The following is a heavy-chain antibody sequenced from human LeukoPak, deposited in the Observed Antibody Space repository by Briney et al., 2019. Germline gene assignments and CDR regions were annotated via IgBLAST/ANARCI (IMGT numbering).Heavy chain of an antibody. CDR2: INHSGST. Sequence: SETLSLTCAVYGGSFSGYYWSWIRQPPGKGLEWIGEINHSGSTNYNPSLKSRVTISVDTSKNQFSLKLSSVTAADTAVYYCARLPLLATPRGPFDYWGQGTLVTVSS. V-gene: IGHV4-34*01. D-gene: IGHD3-10*01. J-gene: IGHJ4*02. CDR3: ARLPLLATPRGPFDY. CDR1: GGSFSGYY.